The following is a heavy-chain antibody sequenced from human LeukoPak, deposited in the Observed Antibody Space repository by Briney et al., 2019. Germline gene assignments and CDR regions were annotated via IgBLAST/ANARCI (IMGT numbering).Heavy chain of an antibody. D-gene: IGHD3-10*01. V-gene: IGHV3-49*04. J-gene: IGHJ6*04. CDR1: GFTFGDYA. Sequence: GGSLRLSCTASGFTFGDYAMSWVRQAPGKGLEWVGFIRSKAYGGTTEYAASVKGRFTISRDDSKSIAYLQMNSLKTEDTAVYYCTREGRVRGVIGWDVWGKGTTVTISS. CDR2: IRSKAYGGTT. CDR3: TREGRVRGVIGWDV.